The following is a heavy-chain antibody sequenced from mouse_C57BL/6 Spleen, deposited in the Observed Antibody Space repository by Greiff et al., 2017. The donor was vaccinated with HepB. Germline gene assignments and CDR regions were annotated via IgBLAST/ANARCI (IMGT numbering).Heavy chain of an antibody. D-gene: IGHD2-4*01. CDR3: ARSAYDYDVSMDY. CDR1: GYAFSSYW. CDR2: IYTGDGDT. V-gene: IGHV1-80*01. Sequence: VKLMESGAELVKPGASVKISCKASGYAFSSYWMNWVKQRPGKGLEWIGQIYTGDGDTNYNGKFKGKATLTAEKSSSTAYMKLSSLTSEDSAVYFCARSAYDYDVSMDYWGQGTSVTVSS. J-gene: IGHJ4*01.